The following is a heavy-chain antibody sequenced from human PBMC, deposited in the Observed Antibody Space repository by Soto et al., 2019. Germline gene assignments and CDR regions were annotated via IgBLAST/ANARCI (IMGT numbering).Heavy chain of an antibody. CDR1: GFSLSTSGVG. Sequence: QITLKESGPTLVKPTQTLTLTCTFSGFSLSTSGVGVGWIRQPPGKALEWLALIYWDDDKRYSPSLKSRLTITKATXXNXVXXTMTNMDPVDTATYYCAHLLLWFGELLSPGGWFDPWGQGTLVTVSS. J-gene: IGHJ5*02. CDR2: IYWDDDK. V-gene: IGHV2-5*02. D-gene: IGHD3-10*01. CDR3: AHLLLWFGELLSPGGWFDP.